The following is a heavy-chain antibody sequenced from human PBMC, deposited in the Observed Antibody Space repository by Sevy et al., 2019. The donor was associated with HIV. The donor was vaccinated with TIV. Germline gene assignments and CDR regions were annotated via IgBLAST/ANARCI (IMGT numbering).Heavy chain of an antibody. CDR3: AGGGGFGNGSYYRY. CDR1: GGSFSGYY. J-gene: IGHJ4*02. CDR2: INHSGST. V-gene: IGHV4-34*01. Sequence: SETLSLTCAVYGGSFSGYYWSWIRQPPGKGLEWIGEINHSGSTNYNPSLKSRVTISVDTSKNQFSLKLSFVTAADTAVYYWAGGGGFGNGSYYRYWGQGTLVTVSS. D-gene: IGHD1-26*01.